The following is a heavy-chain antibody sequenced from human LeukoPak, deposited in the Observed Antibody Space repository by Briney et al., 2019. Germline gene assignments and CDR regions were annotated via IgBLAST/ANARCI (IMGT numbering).Heavy chain of an antibody. CDR1: GYTFTSYA. V-gene: IGHV1-3*01. CDR2: INAGSGNT. CDR3: ARFGYSSSSGEDYYYGMDV. Sequence: GASAKVSCKASGYTFTSYAMHWVRQAPGQRLEWMGWINAGSGNTKYSQKFQGRVTITRDTSASTAYMELSSLRSEDTAVYYCARFGYSSSSGEDYYYGMDVWGQGTTVTVSS. J-gene: IGHJ6*02. D-gene: IGHD6-6*01.